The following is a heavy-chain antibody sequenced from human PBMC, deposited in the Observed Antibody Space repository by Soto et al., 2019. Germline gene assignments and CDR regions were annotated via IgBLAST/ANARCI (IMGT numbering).Heavy chain of an antibody. CDR3: AKEKNYYDSSGYWAY. Sequence: PGGSLRLSCAASGFTFSSYAMSWVRQAPGKGLEWVSAISGGGGSTYYADSVKGRFTISRDNSKNTLYLQMNSLRAEDTAVYYCAKEKNYYDSSGYWAYWGQGTVVTVYS. D-gene: IGHD3-22*01. J-gene: IGHJ4*02. V-gene: IGHV3-23*01. CDR1: GFTFSSYA. CDR2: ISGGGGST.